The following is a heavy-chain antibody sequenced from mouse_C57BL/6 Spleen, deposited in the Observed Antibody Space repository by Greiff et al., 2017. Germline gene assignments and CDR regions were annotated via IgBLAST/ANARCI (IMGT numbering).Heavy chain of an antibody. CDR2: INPSSGYT. CDR1: GYTFTSYW. V-gene: IGHV1-7*01. D-gene: IGHD2-4*01. J-gene: IGHJ3*01. Sequence: VQLQQSGAELAKPGASVKLSCKASGYTFTSYWMHWVKQRPGQGLEWIGYINPSSGYTKYNQKFKDKATLTADKSSSTAYMQLSSLTYEDSAVYYCARGRILDYDYDVWFADWGQGTLVTVSA. CDR3: ARGRILDYDYDVWFAD.